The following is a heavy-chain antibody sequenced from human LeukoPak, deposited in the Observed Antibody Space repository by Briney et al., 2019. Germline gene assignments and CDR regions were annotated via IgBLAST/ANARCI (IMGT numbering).Heavy chain of an antibody. CDR1: GGTFSSFA. Sequence: GASVKVSCKASGGTFSSFAIIWVRQAPGQGLEWMGGIIPIFGTPNHAQKFQGRVTITADESTSTAYMELSSLRSEDTAVYYCARVLPGPGDYYYYYMDVWGKGTTVTISS. CDR2: IIPIFGTP. D-gene: IGHD1-14*01. J-gene: IGHJ6*03. V-gene: IGHV1-69*13. CDR3: ARVLPGPGDYYYYYMDV.